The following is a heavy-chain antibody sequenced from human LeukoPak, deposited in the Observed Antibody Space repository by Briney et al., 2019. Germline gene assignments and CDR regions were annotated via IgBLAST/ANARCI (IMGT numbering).Heavy chain of an antibody. Sequence: GASVKVSCXASGYTFTDYCMHWVRQARGQGLEWMARINPNSGGTNYAQKFQGRVTMTRDTSISTAYMELSRLRSDDTAVYYCARGRYNWNDGPGWFDPWGQGTLVTVSS. CDR1: GYTFTDYC. CDR2: INPNSGGT. CDR3: ARGRYNWNDGPGWFDP. D-gene: IGHD1-1*01. J-gene: IGHJ5*02. V-gene: IGHV1-2*06.